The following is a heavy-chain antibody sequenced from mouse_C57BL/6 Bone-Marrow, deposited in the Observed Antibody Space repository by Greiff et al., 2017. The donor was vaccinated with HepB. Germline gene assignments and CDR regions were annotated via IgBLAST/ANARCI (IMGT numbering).Heavy chain of an antibody. CDR1: GFTFSDYG. CDR3: ARHYYGSSYWYFDV. Sequence: EVQLVESGGGLVQPGGSLKLSCAASGFTFSDYGMAWVRQAPRKGPEWVAFISNLAYSIYYADTVTGRFTISRENAKNTLYLEMSSLRSEDTAMYYCARHYYGSSYWYFDVWGTGTTVTVSS. J-gene: IGHJ1*03. D-gene: IGHD1-1*01. V-gene: IGHV5-15*01. CDR2: ISNLAYSI.